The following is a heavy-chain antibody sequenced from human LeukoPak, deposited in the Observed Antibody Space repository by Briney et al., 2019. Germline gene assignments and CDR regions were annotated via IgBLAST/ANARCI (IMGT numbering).Heavy chain of an antibody. Sequence: GASVKVSCKASGGTFSSYAISWVRQAPGQGLEWMGRIIPILGIANYAQKFQGRVTITADKSTSTAYMELSSLRSEDTAVYYCARVKRYSYGSDNWFDPWGQGTLVTVSS. CDR2: IIPILGIA. CDR3: ARVKRYSYGSDNWFDP. J-gene: IGHJ5*02. D-gene: IGHD5-18*01. CDR1: GGTFSSYA. V-gene: IGHV1-69*04.